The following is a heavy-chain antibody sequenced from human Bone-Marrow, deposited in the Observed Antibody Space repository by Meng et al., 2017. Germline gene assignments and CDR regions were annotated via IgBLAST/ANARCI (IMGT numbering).Heavy chain of an antibody. V-gene: IGHV5-51*01. CDR3: ARFPYYDSSGYYSANDAFDI. J-gene: IGHJ3*02. Sequence: GESLKISCKGSGYSFTSYWIGWVRQMPGKGLEWMGIIYPGDSDTRYSPSFQGQVTISADKSISTAYLQWSSLKASDTAMYYYARFPYYDSSGYYSANDAFDIWGQGTMVTVSS. D-gene: IGHD3-22*01. CDR2: IYPGDSDT. CDR1: GYSFTSYW.